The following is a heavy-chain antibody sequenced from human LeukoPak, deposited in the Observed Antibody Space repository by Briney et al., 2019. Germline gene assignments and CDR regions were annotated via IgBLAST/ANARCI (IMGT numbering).Heavy chain of an antibody. V-gene: IGHV4-59*08. J-gene: IGHJ4*02. D-gene: IGHD5-24*01. Sequence: SETLSLTCTVSGGSISSYYWSWIRQPPGKGLEWIGYIYYSGGTNYNPSLKSRVTISVDTSKNQFSLKLSSVTAADTAVYYCARQDGYKAFFDYWGQGTLVTVSS. CDR2: IYYSGGT. CDR3: ARQDGYKAFFDY. CDR1: GGSISSYY.